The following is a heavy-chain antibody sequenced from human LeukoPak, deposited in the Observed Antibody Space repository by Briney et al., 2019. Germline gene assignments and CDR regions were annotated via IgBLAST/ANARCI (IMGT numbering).Heavy chain of an antibody. Sequence: PGGSLRLSCAASGFTFSSYAMSWARQAPGKGPQWVSAISGSGGITYYADSVKGRFTISRDNAKNSLYLQMNSLRAEDTAVYYCASVGWSKDYWGQGTLVTVSS. V-gene: IGHV3-23*01. CDR2: ISGSGGIT. CDR1: GFTFSSYA. J-gene: IGHJ4*02. D-gene: IGHD2-15*01. CDR3: ASVGWSKDY.